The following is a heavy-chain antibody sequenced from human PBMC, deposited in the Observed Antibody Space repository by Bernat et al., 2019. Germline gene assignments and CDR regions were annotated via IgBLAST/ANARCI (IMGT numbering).Heavy chain of an antibody. Sequence: EVQLLESGGGLVQPGGSLRLSCAASGFTFSSYGMSWVRQAPGKGLEWVGRIKSKTDGGTTDYAAPVKGRFTISRDDSKNTLYLQMDSLKTEDTAVYYCTIDQLDCSSTSCYGVNWFDPWGQGTQVTVSS. CDR3: TIDQLDCSSTSCYGVNWFDP. V-gene: IGHV3-15*01. CDR2: IKSKTDGGTT. CDR1: GFTFSSYG. J-gene: IGHJ5*02. D-gene: IGHD2-2*01.